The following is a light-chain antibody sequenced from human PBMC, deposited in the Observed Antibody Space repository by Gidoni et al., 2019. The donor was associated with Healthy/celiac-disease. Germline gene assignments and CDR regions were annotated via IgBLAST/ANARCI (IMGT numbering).Light chain of an antibody. CDR3: QQYGSSLSIT. Sequence: EIVFTQSPGTLSLSPGERATLSCRASHSVSSSYLAWYQQKPGQAPRLLIYGASSRATGIPDRFSGSGSGTDFTLTISRLEPEDFAVYYCQQYGSSLSITFXQXTRLEIK. V-gene: IGKV3-20*01. CDR2: GAS. J-gene: IGKJ5*01. CDR1: HSVSSSY.